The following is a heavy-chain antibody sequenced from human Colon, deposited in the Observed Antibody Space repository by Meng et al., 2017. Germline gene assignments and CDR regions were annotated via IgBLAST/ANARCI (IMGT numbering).Heavy chain of an antibody. D-gene: IGHD6-19*01. CDR3: ARHLGWEFDY. CDR2: IDLSGKT. V-gene: IGHV4-4*02. CDR1: GVSITSTNW. J-gene: IGHJ4*02. Sequence: QVRLQESGTGLVKPSGTLSLTCAVSGVSITSTNWGSWVRQAPGKGMEWIGQIDLSGKTDYNPSLTSRVTISLDKSMNQLFLEVYFVPAADTAIYYCARHLGWEFDYWGPGNLVTVSS.